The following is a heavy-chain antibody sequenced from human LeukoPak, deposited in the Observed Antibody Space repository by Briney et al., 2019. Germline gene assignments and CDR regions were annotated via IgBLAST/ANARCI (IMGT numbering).Heavy chain of an antibody. CDR2: ISWNSGSI. CDR1: GFTFYDYD. V-gene: IGHV3-9*01. Sequence: GGSLRLSCAASGFTFYDYDMHWVRQAPGKGLEGVSGISWNSGSIVYADSVKGRFTISRENAKNSVYLQMNPLRAEDTAVYYCAGEGGYSYGLSYWGQGTLVTVSS. D-gene: IGHD5-18*01. J-gene: IGHJ4*02. CDR3: AGEGGYSYGLSY.